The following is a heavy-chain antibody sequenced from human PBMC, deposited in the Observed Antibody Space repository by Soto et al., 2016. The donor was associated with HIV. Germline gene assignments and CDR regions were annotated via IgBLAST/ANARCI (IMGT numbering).Heavy chain of an antibody. Sequence: EEQLVESGGGLVKPGGSLRLSCAAYGFTFSDAWMSWVRQAPGKGLEWVGRTKSKIDGGTTDYAAPVKDRFTISRDDAKNTLYLQMNSLKTEDTAVYYCTTDPPYSKWLGQLIWPSMLGYWGQGTLVTVSS. D-gene: IGHD3-10*01. J-gene: IGHJ4*02. V-gene: IGHV3-15*05. CDR2: TKSKIDGGTT. CDR3: TTDPPYSKWLGQLIWPSMLGY. CDR1: GFTFSDAW.